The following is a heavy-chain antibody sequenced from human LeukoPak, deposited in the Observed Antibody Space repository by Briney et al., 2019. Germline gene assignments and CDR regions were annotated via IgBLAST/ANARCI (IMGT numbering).Heavy chain of an antibody. V-gene: IGHV3-33*01. D-gene: IGHD4-17*01. Sequence: GRSQRLSCAASGFTFSSYGMHWVRQAPGKGLEWVAVIWYDGSNKYYADSVKGRFTISRDNSKNTLYLQMNSLRAEDTAVYYCARDRDYGDPTNWFDPWGQGTLVTVSS. J-gene: IGHJ5*02. CDR2: IWYDGSNK. CDR1: GFTFSSYG. CDR3: ARDRDYGDPTNWFDP.